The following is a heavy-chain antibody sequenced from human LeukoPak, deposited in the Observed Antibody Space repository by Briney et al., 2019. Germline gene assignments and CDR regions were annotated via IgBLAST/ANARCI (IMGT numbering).Heavy chain of an antibody. J-gene: IGHJ6*02. V-gene: IGHV3-23*01. CDR1: GFTFSSYA. CDR3: AKDPESIDSSGYSDNYYYYYGMDV. Sequence: GGSLRLSCAASGFTFSSYAMSWVRQAPGKGLEWVSGISGSGGSTYYADSVKGRFTISRDNSKNTLYLQMNSLRAEDTAVYYCAKDPESIDSSGYSDNYYYYYGMDVWGQGTTVTVSS. CDR2: ISGSGGST. D-gene: IGHD3-22*01.